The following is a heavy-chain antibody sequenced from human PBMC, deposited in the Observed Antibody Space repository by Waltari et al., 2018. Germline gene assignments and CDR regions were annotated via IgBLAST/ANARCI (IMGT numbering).Heavy chain of an antibody. CDR1: GGSFSGYY. V-gene: IGHV4-34*01. J-gene: IGHJ4*02. Sequence: QVQLQQWGAGLLKPSETLSLTCAVYGGSFSGYYWSWIRQPPGKGLEWIGEINHSGSTNYTPSLKSRVTISVDTSKNQFSLKLSSVTAADTAVYYCARGWRFLEWLSSPGCFDYWGQGTLVTVSS. CDR3: ARGWRFLEWLSSPGCFDY. D-gene: IGHD3-3*01. CDR2: INHSGST.